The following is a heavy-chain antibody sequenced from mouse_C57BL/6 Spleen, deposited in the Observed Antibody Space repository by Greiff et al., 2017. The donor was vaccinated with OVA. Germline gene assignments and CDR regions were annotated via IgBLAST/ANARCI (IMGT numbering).Heavy chain of an antibody. D-gene: IGHD2-5*01. CDR3: ARSHYSNSFAY. Sequence: VQLQQPGAELVRPGSSVKLSCKASGYTFTSYWMHWVKQRPIQGLEWIGNIDPSDSETHYNQKFKDKATLTVDKSSSTAYMQLSSLTSEDSAVYYCARSHYSNSFAYWGQGTLVTVSA. CDR1: GYTFTSYW. J-gene: IGHJ3*01. CDR2: IDPSDSET. V-gene: IGHV1-52*01.